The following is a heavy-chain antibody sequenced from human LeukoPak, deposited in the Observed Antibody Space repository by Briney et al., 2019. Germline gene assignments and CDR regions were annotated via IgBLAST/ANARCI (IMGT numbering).Heavy chain of an antibody. D-gene: IGHD3-10*01. CDR3: ASKADGSGSYRAFDY. J-gene: IGHJ4*02. Sequence: GGSLRLSCAASGFTVSSNYMSWVRQAPGKGLEWVSVIYSGGSTYYADSVKGRFTISRDNSKNTLYLQMNSLRAEDTAVYYCASKADGSGSYRAFDYWGQGTLVTVSS. V-gene: IGHV3-53*01. CDR1: GFTVSSNY. CDR2: IYSGGST.